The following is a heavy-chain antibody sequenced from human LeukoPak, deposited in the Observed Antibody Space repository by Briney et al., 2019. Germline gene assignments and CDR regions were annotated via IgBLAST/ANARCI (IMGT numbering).Heavy chain of an antibody. CDR3: ARGGAAPGAFDV. V-gene: IGHV4-59*01. CDR1: GGSISSYY. Sequence: SETLSLTCTVPGGSISSYYWSWIRQPPGKGLEWIGYIYNSGSTNYNPSLKSRVTISVDTSKNQFPLKLSSVTAADTAVYYCARGGAAPGAFDVWGQGTVVTASS. J-gene: IGHJ3*01. CDR2: IYNSGST. D-gene: IGHD2-15*01.